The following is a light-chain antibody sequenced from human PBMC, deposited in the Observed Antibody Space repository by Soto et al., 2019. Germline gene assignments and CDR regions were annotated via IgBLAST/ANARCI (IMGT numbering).Light chain of an antibody. CDR2: RDI. J-gene: IGLJ1*01. Sequence: SYELTQPLSVSVALGQTARFTCGGKNIGSKNVHWYQQKPGQAPVLVIYRDINRPSGIPERFSGSKSGNTATLTISRAQAGDEGDYYCQVWDSSTYVFGTGTKVTVL. CDR1: NIGSKN. CDR3: QVWDSSTYV. V-gene: IGLV3-9*01.